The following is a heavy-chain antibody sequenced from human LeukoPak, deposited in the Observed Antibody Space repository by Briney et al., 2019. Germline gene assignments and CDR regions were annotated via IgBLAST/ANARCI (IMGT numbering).Heavy chain of an antibody. CDR3: ARRYYYGSGTTPRGAFDI. CDR1: GYSFTSYW. CDR2: IYPGDSDT. D-gene: IGHD3-10*01. V-gene: IGHV5-51*01. J-gene: IGHJ3*02. Sequence: GESLKISCKGPGYSFTSYWIGWVRPMPGKGLEWMGIIYPGDSDTRYSPSFQGQVTISADKSISTAYLQWSSLKASDTAMYYCARRYYYGSGTTPRGAFDIWGQGQWSPSPQ.